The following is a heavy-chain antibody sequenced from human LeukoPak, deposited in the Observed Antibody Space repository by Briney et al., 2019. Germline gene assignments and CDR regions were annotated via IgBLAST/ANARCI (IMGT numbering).Heavy chain of an antibody. J-gene: IGHJ4*02. Sequence: GGSLRLSCAASGFTVSSNFMSWVRQAPGRGLEWVSVIYTGGNTYYSDSVKGRFTISRDNSKNTLYLQMNSLRAEDTAIYYCTSMSYYDGSGPSFDYWGQGTLVAVSS. CDR2: IYTGGNT. CDR1: GFTVSSNF. V-gene: IGHV3-53*01. D-gene: IGHD3-10*01. CDR3: TSMSYYDGSGPSFDY.